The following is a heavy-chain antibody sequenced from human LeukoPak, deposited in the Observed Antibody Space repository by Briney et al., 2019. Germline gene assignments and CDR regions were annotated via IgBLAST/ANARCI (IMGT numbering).Heavy chain of an antibody. D-gene: IGHD6-13*01. J-gene: IGHJ4*02. CDR2: IIPIFGTA. V-gene: IGHV1-69*05. CDR1: GCTFSSYA. CDR3: ARAMSIAAAGDFDY. Sequence: AASVKVSCKASGCTFSSYAISWVRQAHGQGLEWMGGIIPIFGTANYAQKFQGRVTITTDESTSTAYMELSSLRSEDTAVYYCARAMSIAAAGDFDYWGQGTLVTVSS.